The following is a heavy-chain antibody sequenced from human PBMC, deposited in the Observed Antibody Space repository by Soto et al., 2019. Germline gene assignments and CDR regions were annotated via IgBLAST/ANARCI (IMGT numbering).Heavy chain of an antibody. CDR1: GGSISSNSYY. CDR2: IYFTGGT. D-gene: IGHD6-19*01. V-gene: IGHV4-39*01. J-gene: IGHJ4*02. CDR3: ARHLGYGSGWLSFDY. Sequence: NPSETPSLTCIVSGGSISSNSYYWGWIHQPPGQGLEWIGSIYFTGGTYYNPSLKSRVTISVDTSKNQFSLKLTSVTAADTALYYCARHLGYGSGWLSFDYWGLGSLLTVSS.